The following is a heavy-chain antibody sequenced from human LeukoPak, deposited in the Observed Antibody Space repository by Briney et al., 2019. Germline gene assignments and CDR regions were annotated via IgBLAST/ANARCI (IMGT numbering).Heavy chain of an antibody. CDR3: ANVWRGDSLYMDV. J-gene: IGHJ4*02. V-gene: IGHV3-30*18. Sequence: PGRSLRLSCAASGFTFSSYGMHWVRQAPGKGLEWVAVISYDGSNKYYADSVKGRFTISRDNSKNTLYLQMNSLRAEDTAVYYCANVWRGDSLYMDVWGQGTLVTVSS. CDR2: ISYDGSNK. CDR1: GFTFSSYG. D-gene: IGHD3-16*01.